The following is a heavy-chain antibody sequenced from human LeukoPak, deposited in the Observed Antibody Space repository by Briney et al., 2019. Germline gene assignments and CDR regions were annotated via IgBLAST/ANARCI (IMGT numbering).Heavy chain of an antibody. CDR1: GFTFNKVW. D-gene: IGHD3-22*01. V-gene: IGHV3-15*01. Sequence: GGSLRLSCAASGFTFNKVWMSWVRQAPGKGREWVGRIKSKTDGGTIDYAAPVKGRFTISRDDSKDTLFLQMNSLKTEDTAVYYCTTDLSELDDSGYYAKYFHHWGQGTLVSVSS. J-gene: IGHJ1*01. CDR3: TTDLSELDDSGYYAKYFHH. CDR2: IKSKTDGGTI.